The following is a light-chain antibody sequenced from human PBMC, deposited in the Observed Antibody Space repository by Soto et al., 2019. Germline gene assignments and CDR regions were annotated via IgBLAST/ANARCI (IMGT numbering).Light chain of an antibody. Sequence: DIQMTQSPSSLSASVGDRVTITCRASQGIFDYVAWYQQKPGKVPKLLVYGASTLHSGVPSRFSGSGSGTDFTLTISSLQPEDVATYYCQQSYSTPITFGQGTRLEIK. J-gene: IGKJ5*01. V-gene: IGKV1-27*01. CDR3: QQSYSTPIT. CDR1: QGIFDY. CDR2: GAS.